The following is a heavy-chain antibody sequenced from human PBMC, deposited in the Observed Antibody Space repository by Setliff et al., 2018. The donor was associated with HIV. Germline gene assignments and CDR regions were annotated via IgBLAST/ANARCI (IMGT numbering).Heavy chain of an antibody. D-gene: IGHD3-16*02. J-gene: IGHJ5*02. CDR2: MNPNSGNT. V-gene: IGHV1-8*01. CDR1: GYTFTSYD. CDR3: ARRYYDYVWGSYRWFAP. Sequence: ASVKVPCKASGYTFTSYDINWVRQTTGPGLEWMGWMNPNSGNTGYAQKFQGRVTMTRSTSISTAYMELNSLRSEDTALYYCARRYYDYVWGSYRWFAPWGQGTLVTVSS.